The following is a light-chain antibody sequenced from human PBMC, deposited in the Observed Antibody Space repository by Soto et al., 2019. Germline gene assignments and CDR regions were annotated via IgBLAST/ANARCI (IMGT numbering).Light chain of an antibody. CDR2: DVS. CDR1: HTVNSY. V-gene: IGKV3-11*01. CDR3: QQRANWPLT. J-gene: IGKJ4*01. Sequence: EIVLTQSPATLSLSPGQRATLSCRASHTVNSYLAWYQQKPGQAPRLLIYDVSTRPTGIPARFSGSGSGADFTLTISSLEPEDFAVYYCQQRANWPLTFGGGTKVEI.